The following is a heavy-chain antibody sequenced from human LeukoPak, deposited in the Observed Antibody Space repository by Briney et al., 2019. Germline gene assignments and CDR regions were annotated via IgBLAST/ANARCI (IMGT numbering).Heavy chain of an antibody. Sequence: PSETLSLTCAVYGGSFNGYYWSRIRQPPGKGLEWIGEINHSGSTNYNPSLKSRVTISVDTSKNQFSLKLSSVTAADTAVYYCARGDDYDFWSGYYYGMDVWGQGTTVTVSS. CDR3: ARGDDYDFWSGYYYGMDV. CDR2: INHSGST. D-gene: IGHD3-3*01. CDR1: GGSFNGYY. J-gene: IGHJ6*02. V-gene: IGHV4-34*01.